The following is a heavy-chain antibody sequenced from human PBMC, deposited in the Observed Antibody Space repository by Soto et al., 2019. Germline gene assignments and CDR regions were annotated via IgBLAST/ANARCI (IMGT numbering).Heavy chain of an antibody. D-gene: IGHD3-16*02. CDR2: INDSGST. J-gene: IGHJ4*02. V-gene: IGHV4-34*01. CDR3: ARAPYDNIWGSYRYIDF. Sequence: KASETLSLTCAVSGGSFSGYYHWTWIRQPPGKGLEWIGEINDSGSTDYNPSLESRVTISADTSKNHFSLKLRSVTAADTAVYYCARAPYDNIWGSYRYIDFWGQGALVTVSS. CDR1: GGSFSGYY.